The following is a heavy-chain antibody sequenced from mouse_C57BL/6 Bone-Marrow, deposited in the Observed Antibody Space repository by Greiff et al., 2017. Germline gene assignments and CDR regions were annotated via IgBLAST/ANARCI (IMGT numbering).Heavy chain of an antibody. J-gene: IGHJ4*01. CDR3: VKDDYDEGYYAMDY. CDR2: IRSKSSNYAT. Sequence: EVQLVESGGGLVQPKGSLKLSCAASGFTFNTYAMHWVRQAPGKGLEWVARIRSKSSNYATYYADSVKDRFTISRDDSQSMLYLQMNNLKTEDTAMYYWVKDDYDEGYYAMDYWGQGTSVTVSS. V-gene: IGHV10-3*01. D-gene: IGHD2-4*01. CDR1: GFTFNTYA.